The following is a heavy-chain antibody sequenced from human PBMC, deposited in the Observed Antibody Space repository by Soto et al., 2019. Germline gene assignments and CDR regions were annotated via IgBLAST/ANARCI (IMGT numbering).Heavy chain of an antibody. J-gene: IGHJ4*02. CDR1: GGSISDFY. D-gene: IGHD6-6*01. CDR3: ARVGGLAARTFDY. Sequence: SETLSLTCTVSGGSISDFYWSWMRHPPGKGLEWIGYIYYSGSTNYNPSLKSRVTISVDTSKNQFSLNLRSMSPADTAVYYCARVGGLAARTFDYWGPGTLVTVSS. V-gene: IGHV4-59*01. CDR2: IYYSGST.